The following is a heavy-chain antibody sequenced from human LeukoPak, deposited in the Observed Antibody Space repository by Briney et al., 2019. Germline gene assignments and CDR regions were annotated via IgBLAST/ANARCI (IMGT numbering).Heavy chain of an antibody. V-gene: IGHV4-39*01. J-gene: IGHJ4*02. Sequence: SETLSLTCTVSGGSISSNTYYWGWIRQPPGKGLEWIGSIYYSGSTYYNPSLKSRVTISVDTSKNQFSLKLSSVTAADTAVYYRARWVYYDILTGHPRYFDYWGQGTLVTVSS. CDR2: IYYSGST. CDR3: ARWVYYDILTGHPRYFDY. D-gene: IGHD3-9*01. CDR1: GGSISSNTYY.